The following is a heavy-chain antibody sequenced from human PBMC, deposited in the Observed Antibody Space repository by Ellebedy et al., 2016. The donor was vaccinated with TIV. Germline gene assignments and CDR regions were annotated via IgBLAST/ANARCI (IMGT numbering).Heavy chain of an antibody. CDR2: IKSDGSST. CDR1: GFTFSAYW. D-gene: IGHD5-12*01. CDR3: AILPGATRGYNNYGMDV. V-gene: IGHV3-74*01. J-gene: IGHJ6*02. Sequence: GGSLRLSCAASGFTFSAYWMHWVRQAPGKGLVWVSRIKSDGSSTNYAASVKGRFTISRDNAKNTLYLQMNSLRAEDTAVYYCAILPGATRGYNNYGMDVWGQGTTVTVSS.